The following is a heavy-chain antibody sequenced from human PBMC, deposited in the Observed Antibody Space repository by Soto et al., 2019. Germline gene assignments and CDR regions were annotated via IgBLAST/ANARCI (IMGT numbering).Heavy chain of an antibody. CDR2: IKQDGSEK. CDR1: GFTFSSYW. CDR3: ARNVLDPNYYYYGMDV. V-gene: IGHV3-7*01. D-gene: IGHD3-3*02. J-gene: IGHJ6*02. Sequence: EVQLVESGGGLVQPGGSLRLSCAAAGFTFSSYWMSWVRQAPGKGLEWVANIKQDGSEKYYVDSVKGRFTISRDNAKNSLYLQMNSLRAEDTAVYYCARNVLDPNYYYYGMDVWGQGPTVTVSS.